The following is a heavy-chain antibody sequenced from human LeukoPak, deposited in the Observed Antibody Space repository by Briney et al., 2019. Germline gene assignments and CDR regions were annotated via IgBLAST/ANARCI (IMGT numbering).Heavy chain of an antibody. CDR1: FEW. J-gene: IGHJ6*02. CDR2: INHDGRET. D-gene: IGHD3-9*01. CDR3: ARGDQALRYFDWLPTMRYYYGMDV. Sequence: GGSLRLSCRDSFEWMSWVRQAPGKGLEWVATINHDGRETYYVDSVKGRFTISRDNAKNSLYLQMNSLRAEDTAVYYCARGDQALRYFDWLPTMRYYYGMDVRGQGTTVTVSS. V-gene: IGHV3-7*03.